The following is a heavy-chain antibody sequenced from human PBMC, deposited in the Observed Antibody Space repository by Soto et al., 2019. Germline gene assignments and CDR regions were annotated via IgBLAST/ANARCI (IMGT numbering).Heavy chain of an antibody. CDR2: IWYDGSDN. Sequence: QVQLVESGGGVVQPGRSLRLSCAASGFTFSSYGMHWVRQAPGKGLEWVAVIWYDGSDNYYADSVKGRFTISRDNAKNTLYLQMNSVRTEDTSVYYCATDQGIFWFQVTTVTV. J-gene: IGHJ6*02. V-gene: IGHV3-33*01. D-gene: IGHD2-15*01. CDR1: GFTFSSYG. CDR3: ATDQGIF.